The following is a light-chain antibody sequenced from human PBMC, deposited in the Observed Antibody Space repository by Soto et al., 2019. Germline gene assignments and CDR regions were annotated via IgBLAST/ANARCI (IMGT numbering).Light chain of an antibody. V-gene: IGLV2-23*02. CDR2: EVS. J-gene: IGLJ1*01. CDR1: SSDVGSYNL. CDR3: CSYAGSSTYV. Sequence: QPALTQAASVSGPHGQSIRISCTGTSSDVGSYNLVSWYQQHPGKAPKLMIYEVSKRPSGVSNRFSGSKSGNTASLTISGLQAEDEADYYCCSYAGSSTYVVGPGTKVPVL.